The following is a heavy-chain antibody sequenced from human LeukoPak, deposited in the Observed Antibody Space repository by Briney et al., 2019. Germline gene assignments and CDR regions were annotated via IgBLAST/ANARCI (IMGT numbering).Heavy chain of an antibody. D-gene: IGHD2-15*01. CDR2: INHNAERI. Sequence: GGSLRLSCAASGFPFGSYVMSWVRQAPGKGLEWVAYINHNAERIYYPDFAKGRFAISRDNAKNSLYLHMNSLRAEDTAVYYCAKQDSHWDVFDIWGQGTMVTVSS. V-gene: IGHV3-48*03. CDR1: GFPFGSYV. J-gene: IGHJ3*02. CDR3: AKQDSHWDVFDI.